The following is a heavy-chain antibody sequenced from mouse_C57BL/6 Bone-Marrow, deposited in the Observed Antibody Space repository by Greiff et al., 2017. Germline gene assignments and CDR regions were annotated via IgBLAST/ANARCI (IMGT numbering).Heavy chain of an antibody. Sequence: EVMLVESGPELVKPGASVKISCKASGYSFTGYYMNWVKQSPEKSLEWIGEINPSTGGTTYNQKFKAKATLTVDKSSSTAYMQLKSLTSEDSAVYYCARDARHDGYYYFDYWGKGTTLTVSS. CDR3: ARDARHDGYYYFDY. CDR2: INPSTGGT. V-gene: IGHV1-42*01. J-gene: IGHJ2*01. D-gene: IGHD2-3*01. CDR1: GYSFTGYY.